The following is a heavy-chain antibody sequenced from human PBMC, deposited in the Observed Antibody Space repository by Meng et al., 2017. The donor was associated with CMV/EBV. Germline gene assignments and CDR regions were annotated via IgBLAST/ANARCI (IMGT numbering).Heavy chain of an antibody. CDR3: ARDLYYDFWSGYYSGDYYYGMDV. CDR1: GFTFSSYS. V-gene: IGHV3-48*04. D-gene: IGHD3-3*01. CDR2: ISSSSSTI. J-gene: IGHJ6*02. Sequence: GESLKISCAASGFTFSSYSMNWVRQAPGEGLEWVSYISSSSSTIYYADSVKGRFTISRDNAKNSLYLQMNSLRAEDTAVYYCARDLYYDFWSGYYSGDYYYGMDVWGQGTTVTVSS.